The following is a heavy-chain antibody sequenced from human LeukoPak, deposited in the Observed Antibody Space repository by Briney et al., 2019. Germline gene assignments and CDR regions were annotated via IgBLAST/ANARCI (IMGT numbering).Heavy chain of an antibody. CDR3: ARDAELFDY. CDR1: GGTFSSYA. V-gene: IGHV1-2*07. D-gene: IGHD1-26*01. CDR2: LNPINGDT. J-gene: IGHJ4*02. Sequence: ASVKVSCKASGGTFSSYAISWVRQAPGQGLEWMGSLNPINGDTKYAHPFNGRVTMTMDTSVTTVYMELKSLTSDDTAVYYCARDAELFDYWGQGTLVTVSS.